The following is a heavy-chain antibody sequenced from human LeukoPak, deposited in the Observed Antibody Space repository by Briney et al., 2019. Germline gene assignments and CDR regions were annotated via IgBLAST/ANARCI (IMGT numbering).Heavy chain of an antibody. V-gene: IGHV3-23*03. J-gene: IGHJ4*02. Sequence: GGSLRLSCAASGVTFSSYAMSWVRQAPGKGLEWVSVIYSGGSTYYADSVKGRFTISRDNSKNKLYLQMNSLRAKDTAVYYCPQKGRDHSDSSGYAHYWGQGPLVTLSS. CDR2: IYSGGST. CDR1: GVTFSSYA. D-gene: IGHD3-22*01. CDR3: PQKGRDHSDSSGYAHY.